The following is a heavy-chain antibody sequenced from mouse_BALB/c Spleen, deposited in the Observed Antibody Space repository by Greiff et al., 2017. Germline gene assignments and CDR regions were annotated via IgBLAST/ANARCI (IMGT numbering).Heavy chain of an antibody. Sequence: EVNVVESGGGLVQPGGSRKLSCAASGFTFSSFGMHWVRQAPEKGLEWVAYISSGSSTIYYADTVKGRFTISRDNPKNTLFLQMTSLRSEDTAMYYCAILSYAMDYWGQGTSVTVSS. CDR2: ISSGSSTI. J-gene: IGHJ4*01. CDR1: GFTFSSFG. CDR3: AILSYAMDY. V-gene: IGHV5-17*02.